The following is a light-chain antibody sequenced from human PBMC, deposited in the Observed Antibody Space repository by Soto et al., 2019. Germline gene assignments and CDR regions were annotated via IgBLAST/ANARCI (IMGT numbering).Light chain of an antibody. V-gene: IGLV2-23*01. CDR2: EGT. CDR1: SSDVGSYNL. Sequence: QSVLTQPASVSGSPGQSITISCTGASSDVGSYNLVSWYQHHPGKGPKLIIYEGTKRPSGVSDRFSGSKSGDTASLTISGLQADDEADYYCCSYTASSTFDVVFGGGTMLTVL. CDR3: CSYTASSTFDVV. J-gene: IGLJ2*01.